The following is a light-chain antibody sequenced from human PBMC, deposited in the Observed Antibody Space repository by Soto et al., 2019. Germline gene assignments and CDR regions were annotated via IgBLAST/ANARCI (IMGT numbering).Light chain of an antibody. CDR2: DAS. CDR1: QSLRSGY. J-gene: IGKJ1*01. CDR3: QQSGSSVWT. V-gene: IGKV3-20*01. Sequence: EIVMTQSPATLSVSPGEGATLSCRASQSLRSGYLAWFQQKPGQAPRLLIYDASSRATGVPARFSGSGSGTDFTFTITRVEPEDFAVYYCQQSGSSVWTFGQGTKVDIK.